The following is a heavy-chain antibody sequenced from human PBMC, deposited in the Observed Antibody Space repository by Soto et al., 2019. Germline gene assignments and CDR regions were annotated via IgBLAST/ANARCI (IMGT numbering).Heavy chain of an antibody. Sequence: GASVKVSCKASGYTFTSYDINCARQATGQGLEWMGWMNPNSGNTGYAQKFQGRVTMTRNTSISTAYMELSSLRSEDTAVYYCARAANIAAAGPYYYYYYYMDVWGKGTTVTVSS. CDR2: MNPNSGNT. J-gene: IGHJ6*03. CDR1: GYTFTSYD. V-gene: IGHV1-8*01. CDR3: ARAANIAAAGPYYYYYYYMDV. D-gene: IGHD6-13*01.